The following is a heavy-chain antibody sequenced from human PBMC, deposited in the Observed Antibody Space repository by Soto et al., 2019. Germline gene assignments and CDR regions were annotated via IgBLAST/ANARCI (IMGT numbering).Heavy chain of an antibody. J-gene: IGHJ3*02. Sequence: QVTLKESGPVLVKPTETLTLTCTVSGFSLSNARMGVSWIRQPPGKALEWLAHIFSNDEKSYSTSLKSRLTISKDTSKSQVVLTMTNMDPVDTATYYCARISVRYFDWLLTPDAFDIWGQGTMVTVSS. D-gene: IGHD3-9*01. CDR2: IFSNDEK. CDR1: GFSLSNARMG. V-gene: IGHV2-26*01. CDR3: ARISVRYFDWLLTPDAFDI.